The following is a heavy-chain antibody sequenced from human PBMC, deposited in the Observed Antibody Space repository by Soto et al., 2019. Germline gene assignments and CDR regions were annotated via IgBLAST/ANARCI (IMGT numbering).Heavy chain of an antibody. CDR3: ARARITGTTGASFAFDI. Sequence: QVQLVESGGGVVQPGRSLRLSCAASGFTFSSYAMHWVRQAPGKGLEWVAVISYDGSNKYYADSVKGRFTISRDNSKNTLYLQMNSLRAEDTAVYYCARARITGTTGASFAFDIWGQGTMVTVSS. D-gene: IGHD1-20*01. CDR2: ISYDGSNK. J-gene: IGHJ3*02. V-gene: IGHV3-30-3*01. CDR1: GFTFSSYA.